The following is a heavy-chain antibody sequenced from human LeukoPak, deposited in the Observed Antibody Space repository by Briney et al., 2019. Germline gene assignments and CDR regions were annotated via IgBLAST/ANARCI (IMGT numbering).Heavy chain of an antibody. V-gene: IGHV3-30*02. D-gene: IGHD2-15*01. CDR1: GFTFSSYA. CDR3: ANLDPYCSGGRCP. Sequence: GGSLRLSCAGSGFTFSSYAMHWVRQAAGKGLDWVAFIVHDGSRQDYADSVRGRFTISRDNSKNTVYLQMNSLRPEDTAVYYCANLDPYCSGGRCPWGQGTLVSVSS. CDR2: IVHDGSRQ. J-gene: IGHJ5*02.